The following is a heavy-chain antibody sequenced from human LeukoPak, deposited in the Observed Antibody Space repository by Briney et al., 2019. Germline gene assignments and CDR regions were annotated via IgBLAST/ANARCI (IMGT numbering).Heavy chain of an antibody. Sequence: SETLSLTCAVYGGSFSGYYWSWIRQPPGKGLEWIGEINHSGSTNYNPSLKSRVTISVDTSKNQFSLQLNSVTPEDTAVYYCARMFRSGWPVYYYYGMDVWGQGTTVTVSS. CDR1: GGSFSGYY. CDR2: INHSGST. V-gene: IGHV4-34*01. J-gene: IGHJ6*02. CDR3: ARMFRSGWPVYYYYGMDV. D-gene: IGHD6-19*01.